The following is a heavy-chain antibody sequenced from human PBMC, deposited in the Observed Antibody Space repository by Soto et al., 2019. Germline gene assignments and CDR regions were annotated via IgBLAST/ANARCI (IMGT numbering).Heavy chain of an antibody. CDR3: ARDLWGYCGTNCYPLDV. CDR1: GGSISGYY. J-gene: IGHJ6*02. CDR2: MYNSGST. Sequence: SETLSLTCTVSGGSISGYYWSRIRRPPGKGLEWIGYMYNSGSTVYNPPFKSRVTISVDTYKNQFSLKLSSVTAADTAIYYCARDLWGYCGTNCYPLDVWGQGTTVTVSS. V-gene: IGHV4-59*01. D-gene: IGHD2-21*02.